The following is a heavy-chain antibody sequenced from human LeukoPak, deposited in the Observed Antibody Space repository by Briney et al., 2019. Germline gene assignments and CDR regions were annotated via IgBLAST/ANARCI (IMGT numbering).Heavy chain of an antibody. V-gene: IGHV3-23*01. CDR2: ISGSGGST. CDR3: ANWGSRDHYFDY. Sequence: GGSLRLSCAASGFTFSSYAMSWVRQAPGKGLEWVSAISGSGGSTYYADSVKGRFTISRDNSKNTLYLQMNSLRAEDTAVYYCANWGSRDHYFDYWGQGTLVTVSS. CDR1: GFTFSSYA. J-gene: IGHJ4*02. D-gene: IGHD6-13*01.